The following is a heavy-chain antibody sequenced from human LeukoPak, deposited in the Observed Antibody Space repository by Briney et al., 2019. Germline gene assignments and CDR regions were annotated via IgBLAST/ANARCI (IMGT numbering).Heavy chain of an antibody. Sequence: PSETLSLTCTVSGGSISSSSYYWGWIRQPPGKGLEWIGSIYYSGSTYYNPSLKSRVTISVDTSKNQFSLKLSSVTAADTAVYYCARAQIYYDSSGYYLYYFDYWGQGTLVTVSS. J-gene: IGHJ4*02. D-gene: IGHD3-22*01. CDR3: ARAQIYYDSSGYYLYYFDY. CDR2: IYYSGST. V-gene: IGHV4-39*07. CDR1: GGSISSSSYY.